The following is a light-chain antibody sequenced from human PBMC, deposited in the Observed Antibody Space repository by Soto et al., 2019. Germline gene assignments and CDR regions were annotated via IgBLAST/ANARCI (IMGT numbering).Light chain of an antibody. V-gene: IGKV1-9*01. CDR3: QQLTRNLPST. CDR2: AAS. J-gene: IGKJ5*01. Sequence: IQLTQSPSSLSASVGERVTITCRASQSISSYLAWYQQKPGKDPTLLIYAASTLQSGVPSRFSGSGSGTDVVLTISSLRPEDVATYYCQQLTRNLPSTFGKGTRLEIK. CDR1: QSISSY.